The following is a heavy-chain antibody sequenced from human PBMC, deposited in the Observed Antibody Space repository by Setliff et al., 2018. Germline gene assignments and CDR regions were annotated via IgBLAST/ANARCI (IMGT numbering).Heavy chain of an antibody. V-gene: IGHV1-69*06. CDR2: ITPIFETA. Sequence: SVKVSCKASGGTFSGYAFSWVRQAPGEGLEWMGGITPIFETAHYAEKFQDRVTITADKSTSTVHMEMSSLTSEDTAVYFCARDSVTLGQLERRGGWHYYGMDVWGQGSRVTVSS. CDR1: GGTFSGYA. J-gene: IGHJ6*02. D-gene: IGHD1-1*01. CDR3: ARDSVTLGQLERRGGWHYYGMDV.